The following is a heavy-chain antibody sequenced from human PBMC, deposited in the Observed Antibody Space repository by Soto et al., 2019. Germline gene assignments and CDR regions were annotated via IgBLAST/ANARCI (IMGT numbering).Heavy chain of an antibody. V-gene: IGHV1-3*01. CDR2: INAGNGNT. Sequence: ASVKVSCKASGYTFTSYAMHWVRQAPGQRFEWMGWINAGNGNTKYSQKFQGRVTITRDTSASTAYMELSSLRSEDTAVYYCARVFTIFGVVTPDAFDIWGQGTMVTVSS. D-gene: IGHD3-3*01. CDR3: ARVFTIFGVVTPDAFDI. J-gene: IGHJ3*02. CDR1: GYTFTSYA.